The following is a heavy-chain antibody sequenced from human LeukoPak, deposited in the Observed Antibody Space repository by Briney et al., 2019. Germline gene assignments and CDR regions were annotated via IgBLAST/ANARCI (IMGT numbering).Heavy chain of an antibody. CDR3: ARARGLTTLTTFEGDYYYGMDV. CDR2: ISAYNDNT. D-gene: IGHD3-16*01. CDR1: GYTFTSYG. V-gene: IGHV1-18*01. Sequence: ASVKVSCKASGYTFTSYGISWVRQAPGQGLEWMGWISAYNDNTNYAQKLQGRVTMTTDTSTSTAYMELRSLRSEDTAVYYCARARGLTTLTTFEGDYYYGMDVWGQGTTITVSS. J-gene: IGHJ6*02.